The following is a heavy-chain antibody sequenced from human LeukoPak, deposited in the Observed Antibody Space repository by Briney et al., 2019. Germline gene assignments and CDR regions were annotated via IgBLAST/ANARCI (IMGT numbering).Heavy chain of an antibody. CDR3: ARKAVGETSNYFDY. CDR1: GGSFSGNY. CDR2: SSDSGST. Sequence: SETLSLTCSVYGGSFSGNYWIWIRQPPRKGLEWIGESSDSGSTNYNPSLKSRVTISVDTSKNQISLKLSSVTAADTAVYYCARKAVGETSNYFDYWGQGTLVTVSS. D-gene: IGHD1-26*01. V-gene: IGHV4-34*01. J-gene: IGHJ4*02.